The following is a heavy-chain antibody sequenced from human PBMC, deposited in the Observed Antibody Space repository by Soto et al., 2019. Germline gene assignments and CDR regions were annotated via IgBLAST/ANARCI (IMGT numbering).Heavy chain of an antibody. CDR3: ARDHGVSGSYFPYYYYGMDV. V-gene: IGHV1-18*01. D-gene: IGHD1-26*01. Sequence: QVQLVQSGAEVKKPGASVKVSCKASGYTFTSYGISWVRQAPGQGLEWMGWISAYNGNTNYTQKLQGRVTMTTDTSTSTAYMELRSLRSDDTAVYYCARDHGVSGSYFPYYYYGMDVWGQGTTVTVSS. J-gene: IGHJ6*02. CDR1: GYTFTSYG. CDR2: ISAYNGNT.